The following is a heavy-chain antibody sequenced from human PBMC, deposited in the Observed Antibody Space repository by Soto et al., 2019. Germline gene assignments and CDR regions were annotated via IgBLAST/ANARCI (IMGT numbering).Heavy chain of an antibody. CDR2: ISAYNGKT. J-gene: IGHJ4*02. CDR3: TPYGSGPSKFDY. D-gene: IGHD3-10*01. V-gene: IGHV1-18*01. Sequence: ASVKVSCKASGYTFTSYGISWVRQAPGQGLEWMGWISAYNGKTNYAQKLQGRVTMTTDTSTSTAYMDPVDTATYYCAHIAITPYGSGPSKFDYWGQGTLVTVS. CDR1: GYTFTSYG.